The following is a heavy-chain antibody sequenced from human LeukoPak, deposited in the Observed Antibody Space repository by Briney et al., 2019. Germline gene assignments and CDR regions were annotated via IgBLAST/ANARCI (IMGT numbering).Heavy chain of an antibody. CDR3: ARTGAGPFDY. J-gene: IGHJ4*02. CDR1: GDTFSSYA. Sequence: ASVKVSCTASGDTFSSYAISWVRQAPGQGLEWMGGIIPIFGTANYAQKFQGRVTITADESTSTAYKELSSLRSEDTAVYYCARTGAGPFDYWGQGTLVTVSS. D-gene: IGHD6-19*01. V-gene: IGHV1-69*13. CDR2: IIPIFGTA.